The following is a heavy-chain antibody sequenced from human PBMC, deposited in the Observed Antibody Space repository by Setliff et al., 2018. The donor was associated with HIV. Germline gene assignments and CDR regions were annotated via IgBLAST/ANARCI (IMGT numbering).Heavy chain of an antibody. V-gene: IGHV1-24*01. Sequence: ASVKVSCKVSGYTLTELSMHWVRQAPGEGLEWMGGFDPNSGNTGYAQKFQGRVTMTRNTSISTAYMELSSLRSEDTAVYYCARGLFAFDIWGQGTMVTVSS. CDR2: FDPNSGNT. CDR1: GYTLTELS. J-gene: IGHJ3*02. CDR3: ARGLFAFDI.